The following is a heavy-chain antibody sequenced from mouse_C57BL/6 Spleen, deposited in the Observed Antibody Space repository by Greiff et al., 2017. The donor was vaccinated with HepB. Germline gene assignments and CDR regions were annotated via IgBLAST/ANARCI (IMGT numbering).Heavy chain of an antibody. CDR3: LMDSNYYDSYFDY. J-gene: IGHJ2*01. CDR2: IHPNSGST. V-gene: IGHV1-64*01. D-gene: IGHD2-5*01. Sequence: QVQLQQPGAELVKPGASVKLSCKASGYTFTSYWMHWVKQRPGQGLEWIGMIHPNSGSTNYNEKFKSKATLTVDKSSSTAYMQLSSLTSEDSAVYYCLMDSNYYDSYFDYWGQGTTLTVSS. CDR1: GYTFTSYW.